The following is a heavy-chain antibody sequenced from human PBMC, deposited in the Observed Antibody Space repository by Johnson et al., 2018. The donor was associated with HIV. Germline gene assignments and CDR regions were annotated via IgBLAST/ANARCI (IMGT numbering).Heavy chain of an antibody. V-gene: IGHV3-30*14. CDR1: GFTFSSYA. J-gene: IGHJ3*02. CDR2: ISYDGSNK. Sequence: VLLLESGGGLVQPGRSLRLSCAASGFTFSSYAMHWVRQAPGKGLEWVAVISYDGSNKYYADSVKGRFTISRDNSKNTLYLQMNSLRAEDTAVYYCARETRVWYNWNDGSRAFDIWGQGTMVTVSS. D-gene: IGHD1-1*01. CDR3: ARETRVWYNWNDGSRAFDI.